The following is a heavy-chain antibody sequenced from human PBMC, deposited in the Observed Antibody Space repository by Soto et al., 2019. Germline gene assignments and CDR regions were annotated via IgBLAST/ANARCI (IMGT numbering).Heavy chain of an antibody. Sequence: SETLSLTCTVSGGSIRSGGYFWSWFRQHPGKGLEWIGYIYYSGSTYYNPSLKSRVTISVDTSKNQFSLKLSSVTAADTAVYYCARRIVATETFPYWGQVTLVTVS. D-gene: IGHD5-12*01. CDR2: IYYSGST. J-gene: IGHJ4*02. CDR3: ARRIVATETFPY. CDR1: GGSIRSGGYF. V-gene: IGHV4-31*03.